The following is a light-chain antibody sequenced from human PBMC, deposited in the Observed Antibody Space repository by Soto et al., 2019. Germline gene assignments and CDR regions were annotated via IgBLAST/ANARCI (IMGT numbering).Light chain of an antibody. J-gene: IGKJ4*01. CDR2: GAS. CDR1: QSVSSSY. V-gene: IGKV3-20*01. CDR3: QQYGSSPLT. Sequence: EIALTQSPATLSLSPGNRATLSCLASQSVSSSYLAWYQQKPGQAPRLLIYGASSRATGIPARFSGSGSGTDFTLTISRLEPEDFAVYYCQQYGSSPLTFGGGTKVDIK.